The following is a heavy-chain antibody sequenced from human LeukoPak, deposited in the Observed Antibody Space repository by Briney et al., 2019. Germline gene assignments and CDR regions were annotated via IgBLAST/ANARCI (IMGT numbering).Heavy chain of an antibody. CDR1: GFTFSSYS. D-gene: IGHD6-19*01. V-gene: IGHV3-21*01. CDR3: AREEQWQVPGPFDY. Sequence: GGSLRLSCAASGFTFSSYSMNWVRQAPGKGLEWVSSISSSSSYIYYADSVKGRFTISRDNAKNSLYLQMNSLRAEDTAVYYCAREEQWQVPGPFDYWGQGTLVTVSS. CDR2: ISSSSSYI. J-gene: IGHJ4*02.